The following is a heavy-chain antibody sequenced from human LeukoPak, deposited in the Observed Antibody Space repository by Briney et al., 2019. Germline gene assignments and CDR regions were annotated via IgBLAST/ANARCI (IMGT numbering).Heavy chain of an antibody. Sequence: GGSLRLSCAASGFTFSSYAMSWVRQAPGKGLEWVSAISGSGGSTYYAASVKGRFTISRDNSKNTLYLQMNSLRAEDTAVYYCAKDPFYDFWSGYYPRDYWGQGTLVTVSS. V-gene: IGHV3-23*01. CDR3: AKDPFYDFWSGYYPRDY. CDR1: GFTFSSYA. D-gene: IGHD3-3*01. J-gene: IGHJ4*02. CDR2: ISGSGGST.